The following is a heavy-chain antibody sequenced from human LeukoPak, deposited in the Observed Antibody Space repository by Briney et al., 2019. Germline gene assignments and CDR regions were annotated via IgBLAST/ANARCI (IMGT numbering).Heavy chain of an antibody. V-gene: IGHV4-4*02. CDR1: GGSFSSSNW. D-gene: IGHD3-9*01. Sequence: SETLSLTCAVSGGSFSSSNWWSWVRQPPGKGLEWIGEIYHSGSTNYNPSLKSRVTISVDKSKNQFSLKLSSVTAADTAVYYCARVHYDILTGTVNFDYWGQGTLVTVSS. CDR2: IYHSGST. CDR3: ARVHYDILTGTVNFDY. J-gene: IGHJ4*02.